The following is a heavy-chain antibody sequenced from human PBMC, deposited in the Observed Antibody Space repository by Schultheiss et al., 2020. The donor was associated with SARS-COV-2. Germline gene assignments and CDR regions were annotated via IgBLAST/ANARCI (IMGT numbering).Heavy chain of an antibody. J-gene: IGHJ5*02. CDR2: IIPIFGTA. Sequence: SVKVSCKASGGTFSSYAISWVRQAPGQGLEWMGGIIPIFGTANYAQKFQGRVTMTRDTSISTAYMELSRLRSDDTAVYYCARSIAAAGLSWFDPWGQGTLVTVSS. D-gene: IGHD6-13*01. CDR3: ARSIAAAGLSWFDP. V-gene: IGHV1-69*05. CDR1: GGTFSSYA.